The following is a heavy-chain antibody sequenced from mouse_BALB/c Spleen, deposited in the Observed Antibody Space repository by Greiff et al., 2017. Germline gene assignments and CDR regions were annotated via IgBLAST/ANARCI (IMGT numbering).Heavy chain of an antibody. D-gene: IGHD2-1*01. J-gene: IGHJ2*01. Sequence: QVQLQQPGAELSKPGASVKMSCKASGYTFTSYWMHWVKQRPGQGLEWIGYINPSTGYTEYNQKFKDKATLTADKSSSTAYMQLSSLTSEDSAVYYCARGYGNYHYWGQGTTLTVSS. CDR2: INPSTGYT. CDR1: GYTFTSYW. V-gene: IGHV1-7*01. CDR3: ARGYGNYHY.